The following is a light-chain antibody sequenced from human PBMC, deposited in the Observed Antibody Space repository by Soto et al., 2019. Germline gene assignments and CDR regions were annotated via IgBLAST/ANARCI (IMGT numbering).Light chain of an antibody. CDR2: GNT. Sequence: QPVLTQPPSVSGAPGQRVTISCTGSRSNIGAGYDVHWYYQLQRTAPKLLIYGNTNRPSGVHDRFSGSKSATLATLAITGLQAKDEADYYCHSFDASLSGSVFGTGTKLTVL. V-gene: IGLV1-40*01. CDR3: HSFDASLSGSV. J-gene: IGLJ1*01. CDR1: RSNIGAGYD.